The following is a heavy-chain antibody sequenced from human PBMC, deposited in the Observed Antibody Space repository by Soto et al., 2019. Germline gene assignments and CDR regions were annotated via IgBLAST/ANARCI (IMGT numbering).Heavy chain of an antibody. V-gene: IGHV1-69*08. CDR1: GGTFSSYT. D-gene: IGHD3-10*02. CDR2: IIPILGTA. Sequence: QVQLVQSGAEVKKPGSSVKVSCKASGGTFSSYTISWVRQAPGQGLEWMGKIIPILGTANYAQKFQGRVTISAHKXXSTAYMEMSSLRSEDTAVYYCARDFHYDLSGEANHWGQGTLVTVSS. J-gene: IGHJ5*02. CDR3: ARDFHYDLSGEANH.